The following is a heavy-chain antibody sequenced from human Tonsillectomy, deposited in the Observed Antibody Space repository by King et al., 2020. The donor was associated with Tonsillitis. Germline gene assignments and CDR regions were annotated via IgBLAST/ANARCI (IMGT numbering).Heavy chain of an antibody. D-gene: IGHD2-2*01. J-gene: IGHJ4*02. CDR1: GFTFNSFA. CDR3: AKATVVSKISLDS. V-gene: IGHV3-23*04. CDR2: ITGSGGTI. Sequence: VQLVESGGGLVQPGGSLRLSCAASGFTFNSFAMTWVRQAPGKGREWVSTITGSGGTIYYADSVKGRFTISRDNSKNTLFLQMNSLRAEDTAVYYCAKATVVSKISLDSWGQGTLVTASS.